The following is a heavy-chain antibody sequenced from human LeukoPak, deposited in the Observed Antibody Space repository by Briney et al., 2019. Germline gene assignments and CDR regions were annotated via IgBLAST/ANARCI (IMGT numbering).Heavy chain of an antibody. CDR2: ISGSGGST. Sequence: GGSLRLSCAASGFTFSSFAMSWVRQAPGKGLEWVSVISGSGGSTDYADSVKGRFTISRDNYKNTLFLQMNSLRAEDTAVYYCARGSTAAGSPLDYWGQGTLVTVSS. CDR3: ARGSTAAGSPLDY. J-gene: IGHJ4*02. CDR1: GFTFSSFA. D-gene: IGHD6-13*01. V-gene: IGHV3-23*01.